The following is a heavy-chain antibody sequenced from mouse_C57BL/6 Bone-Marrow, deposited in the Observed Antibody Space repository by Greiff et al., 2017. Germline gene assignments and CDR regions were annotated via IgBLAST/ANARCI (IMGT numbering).Heavy chain of an antibody. CDR2: IDPSDSYT. D-gene: IGHD1-1*01. J-gene: IGHJ1*03. CDR3: ARGGVVALYWYFDV. CDR1: GYTFTSYW. V-gene: IGHV1-69*01. Sequence: QVQLQQPGAELVMPGASVKLSCKASGYTFTSYWMHWVKQRPGQGLEWIGEIDPSDSYTNYNQKFKGKSTLTVDKSSSTAYMQLSSLTSEDSAVYYFARGGVVALYWYFDVWGTGTTVTVSS.